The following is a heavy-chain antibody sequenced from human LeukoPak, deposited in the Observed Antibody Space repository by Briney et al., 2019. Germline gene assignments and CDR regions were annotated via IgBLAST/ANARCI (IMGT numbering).Heavy chain of an antibody. J-gene: IGHJ5*02. Sequence: GESLKISCKGSGYSFTSYWISWVRQMPGKGLEWMGRIDPSDSYTNYSPSFQGHVTISADKSISTAYLQWSSLKASDTAMYYCVLWFGESFPFDPWGQGTLVTVS. D-gene: IGHD3-10*01. CDR1: GYSFTSYW. CDR2: IDPSDSYT. V-gene: IGHV5-10-1*01. CDR3: VLWFGESFPFDP.